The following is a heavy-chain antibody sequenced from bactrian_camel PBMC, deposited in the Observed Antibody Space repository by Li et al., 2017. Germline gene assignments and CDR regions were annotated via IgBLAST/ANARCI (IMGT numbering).Heavy chain of an antibody. CDR1: GYTYSSYC. V-gene: IGHV3S26*01. D-gene: IGHD2*01. J-gene: IGHJ4*01. CDR2: IDSDGAT. Sequence: HVQLVESGGGSVQAGGSLRLSCATSGYTYSSYCMGWFRQASGKERERVASIDSDGATSYADSVQGRFTISQDKTENTLYLQMSNLKPEDTAMYYCAADKFLGDCAGPILWADLDDYRYWGQGTQVTVS. CDR3: AADKFLGDCAGPILWADLDDYRY.